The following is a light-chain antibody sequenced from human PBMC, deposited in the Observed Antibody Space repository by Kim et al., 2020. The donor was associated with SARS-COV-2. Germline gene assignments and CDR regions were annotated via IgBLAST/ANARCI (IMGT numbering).Light chain of an antibody. J-gene: IGKJ5*01. CDR1: QSISSN. CDR3: QQYAYWRA. Sequence: SLCPGERATLSCRASQSISSNLAWYQQKPGQAPRVLIYGASARATGIPARFSGSGSGTEFTLTISNLQSEDFAVYYCQQYAYWRAFGQGTRLEIK. V-gene: IGKV3-15*01. CDR2: GAS.